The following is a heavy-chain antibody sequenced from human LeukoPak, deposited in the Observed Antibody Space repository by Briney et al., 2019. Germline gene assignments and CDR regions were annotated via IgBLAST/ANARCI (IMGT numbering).Heavy chain of an antibody. D-gene: IGHD5-18*01. J-gene: IGHJ5*02. CDR3: ARRIQLWSEAWFDP. CDR2: IYTSGST. CDR1: GGSISSYY. Sequence: PSETLSLTCTVSGGSISSYYWGWIRQPAGKGLEWIGRIYTSGSTNYNPSLKSRVTMSVDTSKNQFSLKLSSVTAADTAVYYCARRIQLWSEAWFDPWGQGTLVTVSS. V-gene: IGHV4-4*07.